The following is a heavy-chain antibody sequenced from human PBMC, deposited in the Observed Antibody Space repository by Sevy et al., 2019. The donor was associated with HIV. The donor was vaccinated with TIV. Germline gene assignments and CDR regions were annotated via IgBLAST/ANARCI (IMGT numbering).Heavy chain of an antibody. J-gene: IGHJ4*02. CDR2: IKSKTDGGTTTDGGTT. D-gene: IGHD3-22*01. V-gene: IGHV3-15*07. CDR1: GFTFSDAW. Sequence: GGSLRLSCAASGFTFSDAWMNWVRQAPGKGLEWVGRIKSKTDGGTTTDGGTTDYAAPVKGKFTISRDDSKNTLYLQMNSLKTEDTAVYYCTTDLNSYYYDSSAYYYWGQGTLVTVSS. CDR3: TTDLNSYYYDSSAYYY.